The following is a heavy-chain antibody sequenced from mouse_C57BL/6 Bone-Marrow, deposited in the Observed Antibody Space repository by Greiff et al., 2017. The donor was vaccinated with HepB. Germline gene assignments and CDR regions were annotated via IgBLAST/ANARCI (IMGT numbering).Heavy chain of an antibody. V-gene: IGHV1-50*01. CDR3: ASLREAMDY. CDR2: IDPSDSYT. D-gene: IGHD1-1*01. CDR1: GYTFTSYW. Sequence: QVQLQQPGAELVKPGASVKLSCKASGYTFTSYWMQWVKQRPGQGLVWIGEIDPSDSYTNYNQKFKGKATLTVDTSSSTAYMQLSSLTSEDSAVYYCASLREAMDYWGQGTSVTVSS. J-gene: IGHJ4*01.